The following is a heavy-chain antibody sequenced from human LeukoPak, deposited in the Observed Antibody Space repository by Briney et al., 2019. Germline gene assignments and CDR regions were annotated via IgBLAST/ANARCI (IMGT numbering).Heavy chain of an antibody. D-gene: IGHD6-25*01. V-gene: IGHV1-8*03. J-gene: IGHJ4*02. CDR3: VRGAKCSGADCDSTKEYVYYFDY. Sequence: ASVTVSCKASGYTFSNNDINWVRQATGQGLEWMGWMNPISGNTGFAQKFQGRVTITRITSISTAYMEMSSLRSDDTAVYYCVRGAKCSGADCDSTKEYVYYFDYWGQGTLVTVSS. CDR1: GYTFSNND. CDR2: MNPISGNT.